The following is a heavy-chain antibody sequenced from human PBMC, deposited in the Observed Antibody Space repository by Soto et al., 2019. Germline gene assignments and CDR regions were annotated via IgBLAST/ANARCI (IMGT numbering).Heavy chain of an antibody. Sequence: QVQLQESGPGLVKASQTLSLTCTVSGGSIRNVNYYWSWIRQLPGKGLEWIGNIYYIGTTSYNPSLKSRVIISIDTSKNQFSLELTSVLAAATAVYYCAKNETTRPWFDPWGQGTLVTVSS. J-gene: IGHJ5*02. CDR1: GGSIRNVNYY. CDR3: AKNETTRPWFDP. D-gene: IGHD1-1*01. CDR2: IYYIGTT. V-gene: IGHV4-31*03.